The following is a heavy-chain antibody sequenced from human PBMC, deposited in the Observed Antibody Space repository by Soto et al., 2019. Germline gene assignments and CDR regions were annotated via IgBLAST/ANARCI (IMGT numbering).Heavy chain of an antibody. J-gene: IGHJ4*02. CDR2: IYYSGTT. CDR3: ARNFSVDYFDY. Sequence: SETLSLTCTVSGDSITSNSYFWAWIRQPPGKGLEWIGSIYYSGTTYYNPSLKSRVTISVDRSKNQFSLKLSSVTAADTAVYYCARNFSVDYFDYWGQGALVTVSS. V-gene: IGHV4-39*01. CDR1: GDSITSNSYF.